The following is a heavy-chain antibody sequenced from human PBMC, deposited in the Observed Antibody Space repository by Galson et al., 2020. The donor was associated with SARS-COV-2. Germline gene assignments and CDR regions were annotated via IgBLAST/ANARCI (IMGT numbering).Heavy chain of an antibody. CDR3: ATEAHDY. CDR2: TTSSSTTI. V-gene: IGHV3-48*02. Sequence: TGGTLRLTCAASGFTFSSYNMNWVRQPPGKGLKWVSYTTSSSTTIYYADSVKGRFTISRDNAKNSLYLQMRSLRDEDTAVYYCATEAHDYWGQGALVTVSS. J-gene: IGHJ4*02. CDR1: GFTFSSYN.